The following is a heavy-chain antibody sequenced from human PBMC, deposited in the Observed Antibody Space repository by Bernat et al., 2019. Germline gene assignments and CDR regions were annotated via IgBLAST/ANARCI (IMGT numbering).Heavy chain of an antibody. J-gene: IGHJ4*02. Sequence: QVQLVQSGAEVKKPGASVKVSCKASGYTFTSFGISWVRQAPGQGLEWMGWISANNGHTIYAQKVQGRVTMTTDTSTSTAYMELSSLISDDTAVYYCARDRGGIAGLGELGFDHWGQGTLVTVSS. D-gene: IGHD3-16*01. CDR3: ARDRGGIAGLGELGFDH. V-gene: IGHV1-18*01. CDR2: ISANNGHT. CDR1: GYTFTSFG.